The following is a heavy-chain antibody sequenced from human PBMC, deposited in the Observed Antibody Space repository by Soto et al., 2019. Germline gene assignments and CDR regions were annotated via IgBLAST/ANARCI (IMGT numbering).Heavy chain of an antibody. CDR2: ISHDGREQ. CDR3: IGGDPVFDY. CDR1: GFVFSDYG. D-gene: IGHD2-21*02. J-gene: IGHJ4*02. V-gene: IGHV3-30*13. Sequence: QVRLVESGGGVAQPGGSLRLSCVGSGFVFSDYGMHWVRQSPGKGLQWVAAISHDGREQRYAESVKGRFTISRDNSKSLLFLQMNTLRLEDTALYYCIGGDPVFDYWGQGSVVVVSS.